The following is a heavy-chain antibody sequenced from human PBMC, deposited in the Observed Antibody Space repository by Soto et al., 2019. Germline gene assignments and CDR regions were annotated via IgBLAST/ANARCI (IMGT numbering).Heavy chain of an antibody. CDR1: GGSISSGGYY. CDR3: ARGYLSGYSYGYNYFDY. D-gene: IGHD5-18*01. Sequence: SETLSLTCTVSGGSISSGGYYWSWIRQHPGKGLEWIGYIYYSGSTYYNPSLKSRVTISVDTSKNQFSLKLSSVTAADTAVYYCARGYLSGYSYGYNYFDYWGQGTLVTVSS. J-gene: IGHJ4*02. V-gene: IGHV4-31*03. CDR2: IYYSGST.